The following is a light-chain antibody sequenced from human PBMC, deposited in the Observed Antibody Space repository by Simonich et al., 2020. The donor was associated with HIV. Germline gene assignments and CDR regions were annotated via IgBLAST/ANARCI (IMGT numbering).Light chain of an antibody. CDR1: QSGVYTSNNKNC. CDR3: QQYYSTPT. J-gene: IGKJ2*01. Sequence: DIVMTQSPDSLAVSLGERATINCKSSQSGVYTSNNKNCLAWYQQKPGQPPKLLIYWASTRASGVPDRFSGSGSGTDFTLTISSLQAEDVAVYYCQQYYSTPTFGQGTKLEIK. V-gene: IGKV4-1*01. CDR2: WAS.